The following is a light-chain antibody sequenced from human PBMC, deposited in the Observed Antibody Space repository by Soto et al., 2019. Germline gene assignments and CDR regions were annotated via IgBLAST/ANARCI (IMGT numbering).Light chain of an antibody. V-gene: IGKV3-20*01. J-gene: IGKJ2*01. Sequence: EIVLTQSPGTLSLSPGERATLSCRASQSVSSSYLAWYQQKPGQAPRLLIYGASSRATGIPDRFSGSGSGTDFTLTIRRMEPEDCAVYYCQQYGSSPRNTFGQGTKLEIK. CDR1: QSVSSSY. CDR2: GAS. CDR3: QQYGSSPRNT.